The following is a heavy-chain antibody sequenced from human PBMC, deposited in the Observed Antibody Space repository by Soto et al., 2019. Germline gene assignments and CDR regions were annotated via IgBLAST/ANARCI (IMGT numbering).Heavy chain of an antibody. D-gene: IGHD5-12*01. CDR3: ASEGVAPYYYSGMDV. J-gene: IGHJ6*02. V-gene: IGHV1-18*01. CDR2: ISTYNGDT. CDR1: GYTFTRSG. Sequence: QVQLVQSGAEVKKPGASVKVSCKASGYTFTRSGISWVRQAPGQGLEWMGWISTYNGDTNYAQTFQGRVTMTTDTSTSTVHMEVRSLRSADPAVYYCASEGVAPYYYSGMDVWGQGTPVTVSS.